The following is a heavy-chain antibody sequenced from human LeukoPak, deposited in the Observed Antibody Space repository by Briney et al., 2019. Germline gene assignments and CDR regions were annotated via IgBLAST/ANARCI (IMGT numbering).Heavy chain of an antibody. Sequence: GGSLRLSCAASGFTFSDHYMDWVRQAPGKGLEWVGRTRNKANSYTTEYAASVKGRFTISRDDSKNSLYLQMNSLKTEDTAVYYCARVLYYGSGSFDYWGRGTLATVSS. CDR3: ARVLYYGSGSFDY. D-gene: IGHD3-10*01. CDR1: GFTFSDHY. CDR2: TRNKANSYTT. V-gene: IGHV3-72*01. J-gene: IGHJ4*02.